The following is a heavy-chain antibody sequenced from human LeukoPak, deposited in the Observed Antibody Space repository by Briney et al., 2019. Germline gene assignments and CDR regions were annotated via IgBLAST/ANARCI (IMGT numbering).Heavy chain of an antibody. CDR3: ARGRSKGELPTYNWFDP. CDR1: GGSISSGGYY. Sequence: SQTLSLTCTDSGGSISSGGYYWSWIRQHPGKGLEWIVYIYYSGSTYYNPSLKSRVTISVDTSKNQFSLKLSSVTAADTAVYYCARGRSKGELPTYNWFDPWGQGTLVTVSS. D-gene: IGHD1-26*01. J-gene: IGHJ5*02. V-gene: IGHV4-31*03. CDR2: IYYSGST.